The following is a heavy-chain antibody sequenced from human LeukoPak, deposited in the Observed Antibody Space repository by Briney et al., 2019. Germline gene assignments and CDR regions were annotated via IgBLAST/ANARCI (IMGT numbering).Heavy chain of an antibody. CDR1: GGTFSSYG. V-gene: IGHV1-69*01. CDR3: ARELRYFDWTERAYYMDV. D-gene: IGHD3-9*01. CDR2: IIPIFGTA. Sequence: SVKVSCKASGGTFSSYGISWVRQAPGQGLDWMGGIIPIFGTANYAQKFQGRVTITADEYTSTAYMELSSLRSEDTAVYFCARELRYFDWTERAYYMDVWGKGTTVTVSS. J-gene: IGHJ6*03.